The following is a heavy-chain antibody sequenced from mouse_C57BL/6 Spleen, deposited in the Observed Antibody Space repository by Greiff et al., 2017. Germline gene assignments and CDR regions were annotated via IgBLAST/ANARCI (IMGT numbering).Heavy chain of an antibody. J-gene: IGHJ3*01. D-gene: IGHD2-4*01. CDR2: IYPRSGNT. CDR3: TGDYLAGFAY. Sequence: VQLQQSGAELARPGASVKLSCKASGYTFTSYGISWVKQRTGQGLEWIGEIYPRSGNTYYNEKFKGKATLTADKSSSTAYMELRSLTSEDSAVYFCTGDYLAGFAYWGQGTLVTVSA. V-gene: IGHV1-81*01. CDR1: GYTFTSYG.